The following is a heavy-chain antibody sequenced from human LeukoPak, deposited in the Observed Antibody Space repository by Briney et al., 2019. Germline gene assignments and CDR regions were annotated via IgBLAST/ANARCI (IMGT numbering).Heavy chain of an antibody. Sequence: GESLKISCKGSGYSLTSYWIGRGRQIPGKGLEWMGIIYPGDSDTRYSPSFQGQVTISADKSISTAYLQWSSLKASDTAMYYCASHQTNSGYDNFDYWGQGTLVTVSS. CDR3: ASHQTNSGYDNFDY. D-gene: IGHD5-12*01. CDR2: IYPGDSDT. CDR1: GYSLTSYW. V-gene: IGHV5-51*01. J-gene: IGHJ4*02.